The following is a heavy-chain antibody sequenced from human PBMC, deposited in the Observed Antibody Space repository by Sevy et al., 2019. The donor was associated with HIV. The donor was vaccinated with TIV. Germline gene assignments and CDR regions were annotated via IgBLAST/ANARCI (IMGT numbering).Heavy chain of an antibody. V-gene: IGHV1-18*01. CDR2: ISAYNGNT. D-gene: IGHD1-26*01. CDR1: GYTFTSYG. CDR3: ARDQDSGSYKPAYYYYYGMGV. J-gene: IGHJ6*02. Sequence: ASVKVSCKASGYTFTSYGISWVRQAPGQGLEWMGWISAYNGNTNYAQKLQGRVTMTTDTSTSTAYMELRSLRSDDTAVYYCARDQDSGSYKPAYYYYYGMGVWGQGTTVTVSS.